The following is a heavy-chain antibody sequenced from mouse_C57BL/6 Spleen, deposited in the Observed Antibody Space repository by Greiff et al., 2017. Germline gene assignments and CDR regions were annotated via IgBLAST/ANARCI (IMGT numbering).Heavy chain of an antibody. CDR1: GYTFTSYW. J-gene: IGHJ4*01. Sequence: QVQLQQPGAELVKPGASVKLSCKASGYTFTSYWLHWVKQRPGQGLEWIGMIPPNSGSTNYNEKFKFKATLTVDKSSSTAYMQLSILTSEDSAVYYCARGYYGSSPYCYALDYWGQGTSVTVSS. CDR3: ARGYYGSSPYCYALDY. CDR2: IPPNSGST. V-gene: IGHV1-64*01. D-gene: IGHD1-1*01.